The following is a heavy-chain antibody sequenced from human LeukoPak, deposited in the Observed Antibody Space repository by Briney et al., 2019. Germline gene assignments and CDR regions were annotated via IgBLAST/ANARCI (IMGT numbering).Heavy chain of an antibody. V-gene: IGHV4-59*01. CDR2: ISYSGST. J-gene: IGHJ6*03. CDR1: GGSISSFY. D-gene: IGHD6-19*01. CDR3: ARVGYSSGWTHRIYYYYIDV. Sequence: PSETLSLTCTVSGGSISSFYWSWIRQPPGKGLEWIGYISYSGSTKYNPSLKSRVTISLDKSKNQFSLKLSSVTAADTAVYYCARVGYSSGWTHRIYYYYIDVWGKGTTVTISS.